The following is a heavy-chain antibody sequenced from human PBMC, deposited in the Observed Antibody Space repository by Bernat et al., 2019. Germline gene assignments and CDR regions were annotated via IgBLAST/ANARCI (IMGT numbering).Heavy chain of an antibody. CDR2: ISSSSSYT. J-gene: IGHJ4*02. CDR1: GFTFSDYY. V-gene: IGHV3-11*05. CDR3: ARSYYDSSGYYYSH. Sequence: QVQLVESGGGLVKPGGSLRLSCAASGFTFSDYYMSWIRQAPGKGLDWVSYISSSSSYTNYADSVKGRFNISRDNAKNSLYLQMNSLRAEDTAMYYCARSYYDSSGYYYSHWGQGTLVTVSS. D-gene: IGHD3-22*01.